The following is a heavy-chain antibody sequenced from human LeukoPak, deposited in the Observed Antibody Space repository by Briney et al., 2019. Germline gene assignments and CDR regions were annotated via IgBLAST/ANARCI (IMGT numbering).Heavy chain of an antibody. CDR3: ARAYSYGSFDY. J-gene: IGHJ4*02. CDR2: IYSGGST. Sequence: GGSLSLSCAASGFTVSSNYMSWVRQAPGKGLEWVSVIYSGGSTYYADSVKGRFTISRDNSKNTLYLQMNSLRAEDTAVYYCARAYSYGSFDYWGQGTLVTVSS. CDR1: GFTVSSNY. V-gene: IGHV3-53*01. D-gene: IGHD5-18*01.